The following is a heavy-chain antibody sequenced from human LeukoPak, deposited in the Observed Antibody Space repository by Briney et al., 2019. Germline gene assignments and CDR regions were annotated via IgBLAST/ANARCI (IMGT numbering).Heavy chain of an antibody. CDR1: GGSISSSSYY. Sequence: PSETLSLTCTVSGGSISSSSYYWGWIRQPPGKGLEWIGSIYYSGSTYYNPSLKSRVTISVDTSKNQFSLKLSSVTAADTAVYYCARQFLNYDILTGYYIPYYFDYWGQGTLVTVSS. D-gene: IGHD3-9*01. J-gene: IGHJ4*02. V-gene: IGHV4-39*01. CDR3: ARQFLNYDILTGYYIPYYFDY. CDR2: IYYSGST.